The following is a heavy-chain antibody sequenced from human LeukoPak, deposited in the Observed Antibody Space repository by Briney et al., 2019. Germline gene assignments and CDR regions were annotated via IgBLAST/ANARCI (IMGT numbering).Heavy chain of an antibody. Sequence: GGSLRLSCAASGFTFSTYAMSWVRQAPGKGLEWVSSISSSSSYIYYADSVKGRFTISRDNAKNSLYLQMNSLRAEDTAVYYCARDTTLYSVDIVDCIDYWGQGTLVTVSS. CDR2: ISSSSSYI. D-gene: IGHD5-12*01. CDR3: ARDTTLYSVDIVDCIDY. J-gene: IGHJ4*02. CDR1: GFTFSTYA. V-gene: IGHV3-21*01.